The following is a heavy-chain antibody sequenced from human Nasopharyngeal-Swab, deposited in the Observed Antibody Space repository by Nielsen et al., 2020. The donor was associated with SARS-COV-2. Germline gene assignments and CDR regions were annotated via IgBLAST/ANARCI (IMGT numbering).Heavy chain of an antibody. J-gene: IGHJ4*02. CDR3: VRHGHYTFDS. Sequence: GESLKISCAASGFTFISYGMHWVRQAPGKGLEWVAVISYDGSNKYYADSVKGRFTISRDNSKNTLYLQMNSLRAEDTAVYYCVRHGHYTFDSWGQGSLVTVSS. D-gene: IGHD4-11*01. CDR1: GFTFISYG. CDR2: ISYDGSNK. V-gene: IGHV3-30*03.